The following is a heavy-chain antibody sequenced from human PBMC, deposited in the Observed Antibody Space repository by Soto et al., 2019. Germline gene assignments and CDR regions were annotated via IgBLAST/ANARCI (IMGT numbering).Heavy chain of an antibody. V-gene: IGHV1-46*01. CDR2: INPSGGST. J-gene: IGHJ4*02. Sequence: SSVKVSCKASGYTFTSYYMHWVRQAPGQGLEWMGIINPSGGSTSYAQKFQGRVTMTRDTSTSTVYMELSSLRSEDTAVYYCARGGPAYYYGSGSSDYWGQGTLVTVSS. CDR1: GYTFTSYY. D-gene: IGHD3-10*01. CDR3: ARGGPAYYYGSGSSDY.